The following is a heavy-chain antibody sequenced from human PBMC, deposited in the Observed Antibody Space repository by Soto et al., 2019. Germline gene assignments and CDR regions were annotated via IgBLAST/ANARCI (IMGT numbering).Heavy chain of an antibody. J-gene: IGHJ6*02. D-gene: IGHD1-26*01. CDR1: GFTFSNYA. V-gene: IGHV3-30-3*01. Sequence: QVQLVESGGGVVQPGRSLRLSCAASGFTFSNYAMYWVRQAPGKGLEWVAVISYDGNNKYYADSVKGRFTISRDNSKNTLYLQLNSLRAEDTAVYYCARAGCDGFTYYTLAGLRNGIDVWGQRHTVTVS. CDR3: ARAGCDGFTYYTLAGLRNGIDV. CDR2: ISYDGNNK.